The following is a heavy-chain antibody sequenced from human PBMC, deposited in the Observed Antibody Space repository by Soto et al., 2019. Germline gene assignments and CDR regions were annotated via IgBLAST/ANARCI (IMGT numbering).Heavy chain of an antibody. V-gene: IGHV1-69*01. D-gene: IGHD1-1*01. CDR3: VRGWNDFPH. CDR2: IIPISGTA. CDR1: GGTFSNYV. Sequence: QVQLVQSGAEVKKPGSSVKVSCKASGGTFSNYVITWVRQAPGQGLECMGGIIPISGTANYAQKFQGRVTITADEHTSTVYMELSSLRSEDTAVYYCVRGWNDFPHWGQGTLVTVSS. J-gene: IGHJ1*01.